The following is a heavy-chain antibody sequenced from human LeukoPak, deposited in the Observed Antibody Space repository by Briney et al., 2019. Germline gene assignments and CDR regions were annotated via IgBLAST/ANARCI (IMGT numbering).Heavy chain of an antibody. Sequence: GGSLRLSCAASGFTFSSYAMHWVRQAPGKGLEWVAVISYDGSNKYYADSVKGRFTISRDNSKNALYLQMNSLRAKDTAVYYCARDLTSGDYWGQGTLVTVSS. V-gene: IGHV3-30-3*01. CDR2: ISYDGSNK. CDR3: ARDLTSGDY. CDR1: GFTFSSYA. D-gene: IGHD3-10*01. J-gene: IGHJ4*02.